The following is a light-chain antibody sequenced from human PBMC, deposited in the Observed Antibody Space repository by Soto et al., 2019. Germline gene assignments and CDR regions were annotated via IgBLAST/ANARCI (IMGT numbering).Light chain of an antibody. CDR2: DDS. V-gene: IGLV3-21*02. J-gene: IGLJ2*01. Sequence: SYELTQPPSVSVAPGQTARITCGGNNIKSKSVHWYQQRPGQAPVLVVHDDSDRPSGIPERFSGSNSGNTATLIITRVEAVDEADYYCQVWDTGNDHVVFGGGTKLTVL. CDR3: QVWDTGNDHVV. CDR1: NIKSKS.